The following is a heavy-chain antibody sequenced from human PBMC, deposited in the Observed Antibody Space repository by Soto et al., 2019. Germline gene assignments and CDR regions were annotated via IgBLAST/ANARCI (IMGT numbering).Heavy chain of an antibody. Sequence: EVQLLESGGGLVQPGGSLRLSCAASEFTFSSYAMTWVRQAPGKGLEWVASITDSGGSTYYADSVKGRLTIFRDNSENTVHLQMNGLRAEDTAIYYCVKDWSGDKCPCMDVWGQGTTVTVSS. CDR1: EFTFSSYA. CDR3: VKDWSGDKCPCMDV. D-gene: IGHD3-3*01. V-gene: IGHV3-23*01. CDR2: ITDSGGST. J-gene: IGHJ6*02.